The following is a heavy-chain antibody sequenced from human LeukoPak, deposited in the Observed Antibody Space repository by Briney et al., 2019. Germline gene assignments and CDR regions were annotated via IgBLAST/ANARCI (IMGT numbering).Heavy chain of an antibody. CDR2: IIPMFGSA. V-gene: IGHV1-69*05. CDR1: RDIFNSYS. J-gene: IGHJ6*03. Sequence: GASVKVSCKASRDIFNSYSISWVRQAPGQGLEWMGGIIPMFGSANYAQTFQDRVTITTDQSTSTAYMELSSLSSEDTAVYYCARVGRSRGSLPNSYYYMDVWGTGTTVTVSS. D-gene: IGHD1-26*01. CDR3: ARVGRSRGSLPNSYYYMDV.